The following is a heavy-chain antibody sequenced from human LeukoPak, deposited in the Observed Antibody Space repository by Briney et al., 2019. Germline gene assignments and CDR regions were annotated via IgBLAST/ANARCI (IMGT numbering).Heavy chain of an antibody. CDR2: INPNSAGT. CDR1: GYTFTSYY. D-gene: IGHD1-1*01. Sequence: ASVKVSCKASGYTFTSYYIHWVRQAPGQGLEWMGWINPNSAGTKYAQKFQDRVTMTRDTSISTAYMELNRLRSDDTAIYYCARDPTGTKDYWGQGTLVTVSS. CDR3: ARDPTGTKDY. J-gene: IGHJ4*02. V-gene: IGHV1-2*02.